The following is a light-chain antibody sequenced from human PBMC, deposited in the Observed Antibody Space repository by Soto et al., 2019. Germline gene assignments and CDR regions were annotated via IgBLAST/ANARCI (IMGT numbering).Light chain of an antibody. V-gene: IGKV3-15*01. CDR3: QQSYSTPMYT. CDR2: DAS. Sequence: EIVMTHSPATLSVSPCERATLSFSASQSVSSNLAWYQQKPGQAPRLLIYDASTRATGLPARFSGSGSGTDFTLTISSLQPEDFATYYCQQSYSTPMYTFGQGTKVDIK. J-gene: IGKJ2*01. CDR1: QSVSSN.